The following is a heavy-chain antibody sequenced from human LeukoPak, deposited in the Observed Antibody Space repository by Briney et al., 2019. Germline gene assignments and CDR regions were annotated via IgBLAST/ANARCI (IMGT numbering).Heavy chain of an antibody. Sequence: ASVKVSCKASGYTFTGYYMHWVRQAPGQGLEWMGWINPNSGGTNYAQKFQGRVTMTEDTSTDTAYMELSSLRSEDTAVYYCATAYGSGSLSGSWFDPWGQGTLVTVSS. D-gene: IGHD3-10*01. CDR3: ATAYGSGSLSGSWFDP. CDR1: GYTFTGYY. V-gene: IGHV1-2*02. CDR2: INPNSGGT. J-gene: IGHJ5*02.